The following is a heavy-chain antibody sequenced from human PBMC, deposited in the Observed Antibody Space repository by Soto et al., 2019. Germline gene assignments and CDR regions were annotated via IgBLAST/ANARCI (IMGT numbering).Heavy chain of an antibody. CDR1: GFTFTTYA. V-gene: IGHV1-3*01. J-gene: IGHJ4*02. CDR2: INAGNGDT. D-gene: IGHD6-19*01. CDR3: ARGSSSDWPLDH. Sequence: ASVKVSCKASGFTFTTYAMHWVRQAPGQRLEWMRWINAGNGDTKYSQKFQGRVAITRDTSASTAYMELSSLRSEDTALYFCARGSSSDWPLDHWGQGTLVTVSS.